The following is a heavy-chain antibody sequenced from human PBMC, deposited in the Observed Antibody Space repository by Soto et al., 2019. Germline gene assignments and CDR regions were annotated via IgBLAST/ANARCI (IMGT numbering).Heavy chain of an antibody. J-gene: IGHJ4*02. D-gene: IGHD2-15*01. CDR1: GGSISSSSYY. CDR2: IYYSGST. CDR3: ARLGRVGYCSGGSCYSDY. V-gene: IGHV4-39*01. Sequence: ETLSLTCTVSGGSISSSSYYWGWIRQPPGKGLEWIGSIYYSGSTYYNPSLKSRVTISVDTSKNQFSLKLSSVTAADTAVYYCARLGRVGYCSGGSCYSDYWGQGTLVTVSS.